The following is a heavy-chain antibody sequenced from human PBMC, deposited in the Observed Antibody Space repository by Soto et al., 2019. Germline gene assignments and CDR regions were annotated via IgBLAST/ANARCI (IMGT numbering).Heavy chain of an antibody. CDR2: ISIRGGDE. CDR1: GFTFSSYA. J-gene: IGHJ4*02. D-gene: IGHD2-2*01. CDR3: GRATRVSRQLLDY. Sequence: QVQLVESGGGVVQPGKSLRLSCAASGFTFSSYAMHWARQAPGTGLEWVTVISIRGGDEYYAESVRGRFTISRDDSKHTLYLQMDSLRVEDTAVYYCGRATRVSRQLLDYRGQGIRVTVSS. V-gene: IGHV3-30*03.